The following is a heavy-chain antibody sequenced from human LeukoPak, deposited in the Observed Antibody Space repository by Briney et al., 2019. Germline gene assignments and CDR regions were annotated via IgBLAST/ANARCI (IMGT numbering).Heavy chain of an antibody. CDR1: GFTFSSYA. Sequence: GSLRLSCAASGFTFSSYAMSWVRQAPGKGLEWVSAISGSGGSTYYADSVKGRFTISRDNSKNTLYLQMNSLRAEDTAVYYCATYYDFWSGSKRFDYWGQGTQVTVSS. CDR3: ATYYDFWSGSKRFDY. D-gene: IGHD3-3*01. J-gene: IGHJ4*02. V-gene: IGHV3-23*01. CDR2: ISGSGGST.